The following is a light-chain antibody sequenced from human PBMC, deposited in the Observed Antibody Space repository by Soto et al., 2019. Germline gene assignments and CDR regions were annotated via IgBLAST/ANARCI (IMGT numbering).Light chain of an antibody. Sequence: QSVLTQPASVSGSPGQSITISCTGTSSDVGSYNLVSWYQQHPGKAPKLMIYEGSKRPSGVSNRFSGSKSGNTASLTTSGLQAEDGAEYYCSSYASSTTPYVFGTGTKVTVL. V-gene: IGLV2-14*02. CDR3: SSYASSTTPYV. CDR2: EGS. J-gene: IGLJ1*01. CDR1: SSDVGSYNL.